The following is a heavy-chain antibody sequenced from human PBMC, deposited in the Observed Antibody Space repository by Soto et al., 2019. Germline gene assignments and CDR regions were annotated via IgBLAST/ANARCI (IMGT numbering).Heavy chain of an antibody. V-gene: IGHV3-9*01. J-gene: IGHJ6*03. CDR2: LSWNGGSI. CDR3: AKDIYGFWSGYRYMDV. D-gene: IGHD3-3*01. Sequence: EVHLVESGGGLVQPGRSLRLSCAASGFIFDDYAMHWVRQAPGKGLEWVSGLSWNGGSIGYADSVKGRFTISRDNDKNSLYLQMNSLTGEDTALYYCAKDIYGFWSGYRYMDVWGKGTTVTVSS. CDR1: GFIFDDYA.